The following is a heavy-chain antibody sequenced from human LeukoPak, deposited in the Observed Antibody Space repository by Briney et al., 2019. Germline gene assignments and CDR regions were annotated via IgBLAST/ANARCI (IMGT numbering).Heavy chain of an antibody. V-gene: IGHV4-34*01. J-gene: IGHJ4*02. CDR3: ARRVYSDNSGYLW. D-gene: IGHD3-22*01. CDR2: INHSGST. CDR1: GGSFSGYY. Sequence: SETLSLTCAVYGGSFSGYYWSWIRQPPGKGLEWIGEINHSGSTNYNPSLKSRVTISVDTSKNRFSLKLSSVTAADTAVYYCARRVYSDNSGYLWWGQGTLVTVSS.